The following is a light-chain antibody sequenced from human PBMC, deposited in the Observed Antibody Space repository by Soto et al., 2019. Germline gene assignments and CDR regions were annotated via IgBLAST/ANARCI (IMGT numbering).Light chain of an antibody. CDR1: NIGSKR. Sequence: SYELTQPPSVSVAPGKTARITCGGNNIGSKRVHWYQQKPGQAPVLVIYDDSDRPSGIPERFSGSNSGNTDTLTISRVEAGDEDDYYCQVLDSSSDHVVFGGGTKLTVL. CDR2: DDS. V-gene: IGLV3-21*04. CDR3: QVLDSSSDHVV. J-gene: IGLJ2*01.